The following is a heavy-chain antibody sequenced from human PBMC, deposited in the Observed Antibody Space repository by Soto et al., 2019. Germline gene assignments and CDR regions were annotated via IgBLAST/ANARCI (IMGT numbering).Heavy chain of an antibody. V-gene: IGHV4-59*08. J-gene: IGHJ3*02. D-gene: IGHD1-26*01. CDR3: ASRWGGVFDI. CDR1: GGSISSYY. CDR2: IYYSGST. Sequence: QVQLQESGPGLVKPSETLSLTCTVSGGSISSYYWSWIRQPPGKGLEWIGYIYYSGSTNYNPSLKSGVTISVDTSKNQFSLKLSSVIAADTAVYYCASRWGGVFDIWGQGTRVTVSS.